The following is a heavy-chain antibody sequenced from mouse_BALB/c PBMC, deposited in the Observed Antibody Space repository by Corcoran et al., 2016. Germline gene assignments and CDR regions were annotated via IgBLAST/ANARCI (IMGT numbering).Heavy chain of an antibody. CDR1: GFSLSTSGMG. Sequence: QVTLKESGPGILQPSPTLSLTCSFSGFSLSTSGMGVSWIRQPSGKGLEWLAHIYWDDDKRYNPSLKSRVTISKDTSRNQVFLKITSVDTADTATYYCARRNYPYAMDYWGQGTSVTVSS. J-gene: IGHJ4*01. CDR3: ARRNYPYAMDY. CDR2: IYWDDDK. D-gene: IGHD2-1*01. V-gene: IGHV8-12*01.